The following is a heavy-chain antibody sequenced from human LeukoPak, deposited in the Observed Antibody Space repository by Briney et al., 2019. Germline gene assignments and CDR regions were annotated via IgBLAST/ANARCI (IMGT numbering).Heavy chain of an antibody. J-gene: IGHJ4*02. D-gene: IGHD5-12*01. CDR2: ISSSSSSYI. V-gene: IGHV3-21*04. Sequence: GGSLRLSCAASGFTFSSYSMNWVRQAPGKGLEWVSSISSSSSSYIYYADSVKGRFTISRDNVKNSLYLQMNSLRAEDTAVYYCAKGRLATMEIPDYWGQGTLVTVSS. CDR1: GFTFSSYS. CDR3: AKGRLATMEIPDY.